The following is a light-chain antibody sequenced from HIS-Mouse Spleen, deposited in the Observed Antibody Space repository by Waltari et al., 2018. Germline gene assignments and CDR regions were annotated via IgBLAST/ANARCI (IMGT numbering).Light chain of an antibody. Sequence: QSALTQHASVSGSPGQSITIPCTGTGSDVGRDHLDSWYQQHPGKAPKRMIYEGSRRPSGVSNRFSGSKSGNTASLTISGLQAEDEADYYCCSYAVSSTWVFGGGTKLTVL. V-gene: IGLV2-23*01. CDR2: EGS. J-gene: IGLJ3*02. CDR3: CSYAVSSTWV. CDR1: GSDVGRDHL.